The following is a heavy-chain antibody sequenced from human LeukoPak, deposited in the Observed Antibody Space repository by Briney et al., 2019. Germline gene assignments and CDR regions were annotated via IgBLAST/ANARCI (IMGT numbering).Heavy chain of an antibody. D-gene: IGHD3-22*01. J-gene: IGHJ5*02. Sequence: SETLSLTCSVSGGSISSYYWSWIRQPPGKGLECIGYMSYSGSTKYNPSLRSRVTISVDTSKNQFSLKLSSVTAADTAVYYCARHRDSSGYYYGGWFDPGAREPWSPSPQ. CDR3: ARHRDSSGYYYGGWFDP. CDR2: MSYSGST. V-gene: IGHV4-59*08. CDR1: GGSISSYY.